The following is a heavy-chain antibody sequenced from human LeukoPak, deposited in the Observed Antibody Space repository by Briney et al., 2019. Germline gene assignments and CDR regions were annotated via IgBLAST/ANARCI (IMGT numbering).Heavy chain of an antibody. CDR1: GYTFTSYW. V-gene: IGHV5-51*01. CDR3: ARGADTAMVPPFDY. D-gene: IGHD5-18*01. Sequence: GESLKISCKGSGYTFTSYWIGWVRQMPGKGLEWMGIIYPSDSDIRYSPSFQGQVTISADKSISTAYLQWSSLKASDTAIYYCARGADTAMVPPFDYWGQGTLVTVSS. CDR2: IYPSDSDI. J-gene: IGHJ4*02.